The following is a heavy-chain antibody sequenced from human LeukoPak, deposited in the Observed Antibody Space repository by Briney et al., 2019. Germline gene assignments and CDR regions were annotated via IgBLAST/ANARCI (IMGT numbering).Heavy chain of an antibody. CDR3: ARATVSSSWPHGFDI. CDR1: GGSISSYY. Sequence: PSETLSLTCIVPGGSISSYYWSSIRQPARKGLEWIGRIYSGITNYNPSLKSRVTMSVDTSRNHFSLKLSSVTAADTGVYYCARATVSSSWPHGFDIWGQGTMVTVSS. D-gene: IGHD2-2*01. J-gene: IGHJ3*02. V-gene: IGHV4-4*07. CDR2: IYSGIT.